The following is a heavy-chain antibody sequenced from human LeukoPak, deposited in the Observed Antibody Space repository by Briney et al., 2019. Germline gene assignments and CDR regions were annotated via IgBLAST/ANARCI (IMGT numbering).Heavy chain of an antibody. J-gene: IGHJ4*02. V-gene: IGHV3-23*01. D-gene: IGHD6-6*01. CDR2: ISGSGGST. Sequence: GGSLRLSCAASGFTFSSYAMSWVRQAPGKGLEWVSAISGSGGSTYYADSVKGRFTISRDNSKNTLYLQINSLRAEDTAVYYCAKVQWSIAARPVDYWGQGTLVTVSS. CDR3: AKVQWSIAARPVDY. CDR1: GFTFSSYA.